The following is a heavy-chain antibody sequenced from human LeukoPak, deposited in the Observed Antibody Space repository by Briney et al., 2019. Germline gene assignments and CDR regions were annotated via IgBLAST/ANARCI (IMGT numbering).Heavy chain of an antibody. D-gene: IGHD3-3*01. Sequence: PGGSLRLSCAASGFDFSTYAMSWVRQAPGKGLEWVSGISGSGGSTYYADSVKGRFTISRDNSKNTLYLQMNSLRAEDTAVYYCAKCGDSSYDFWSGYPLSYYYYYMDVWGKGTTVTVSS. CDR3: AKCGDSSYDFWSGYPLSYYYYYMDV. CDR1: GFDFSTYA. CDR2: ISGSGGST. J-gene: IGHJ6*03. V-gene: IGHV3-23*01.